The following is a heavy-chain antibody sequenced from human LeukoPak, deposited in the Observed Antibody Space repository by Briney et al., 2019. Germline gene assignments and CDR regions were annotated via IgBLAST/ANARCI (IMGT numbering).Heavy chain of an antibody. V-gene: IGHV4-59*01. CDR3: ARGLGFGANWFDP. CDR2: IYYSGST. Sequence: SETLSLTCTVSGGSISSYYWSWIRQPPGKGLEWIGYIYYSGSTNYNPSLKSRVTISVDTSKNQFSLKLSSVTAADTAVYYCARGLGFGANWFDPWGQGTLATVSS. CDR1: GGSISSYY. J-gene: IGHJ5*02. D-gene: IGHD3-10*01.